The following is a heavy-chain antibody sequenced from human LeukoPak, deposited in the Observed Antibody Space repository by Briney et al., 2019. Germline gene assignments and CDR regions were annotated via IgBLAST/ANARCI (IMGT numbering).Heavy chain of an antibody. V-gene: IGHV3-48*04. D-gene: IGHD3-3*01. CDR3: ARDRRITIFGVASPMDV. Sequence: PGGSLRLSCAASGFTFSSYAMNWVRQAPGKGLEWVSYISSSSSTIYYADSVKGRFTISRDNAKNSLYLQMNSLRAEDTAVYYCARDRRITIFGVASPMDVWGKGTTVTVSS. CDR1: GFTFSSYA. CDR2: ISSSSSTI. J-gene: IGHJ6*03.